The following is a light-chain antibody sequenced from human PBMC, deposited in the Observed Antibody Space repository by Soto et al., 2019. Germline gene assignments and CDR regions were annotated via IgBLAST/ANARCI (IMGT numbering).Light chain of an antibody. J-gene: IGLJ2*01. CDR3: GTWDSSLSAGR. CDR1: SANIGNNY. V-gene: IGLV1-51*01. Sequence: QSVLTQPPSVSAAPGQKVTISCSGSSANIGNNYVSWYQQLPGTAPKLLIYDNNMRPSGIPDRFSGSKSGTSATLDITGLQTGDEADYYCGTWDSSLSAGRFGGGTKLTVL. CDR2: DNN.